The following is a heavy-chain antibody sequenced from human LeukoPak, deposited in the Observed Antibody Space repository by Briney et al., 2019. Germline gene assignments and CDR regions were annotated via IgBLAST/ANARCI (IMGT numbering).Heavy chain of an antibody. J-gene: IGHJ6*02. CDR2: IYSGGST. CDR3: ARQQQQLVPPFYYYGMDV. V-gene: IGHV3-66*04. D-gene: IGHD6-13*01. CDR1: GFTVSSNY. Sequence: GGSLRLSCAASGFTVSSNYMSWVRQAPGEGLEWVSVIYSGGSTYYADSVKGRFTISRDNSKNTLYLQMNSLRAEDTAVYYCARQQQQLVPPFYYYGMDVWGQGTTVTVSS.